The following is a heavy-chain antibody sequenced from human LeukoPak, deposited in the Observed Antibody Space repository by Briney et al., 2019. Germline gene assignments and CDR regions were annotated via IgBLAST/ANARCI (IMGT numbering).Heavy chain of an antibody. CDR3: AHREKDSSGYYLFDY. CDR1: GFSLSTSGVG. Sequence: SGPTLVKPTQTLTLTCTFSGFSLSTSGVGVGWIRQPPGKDLGCIALIYWDDDKRYSPSLKSRLTITKDTSKTQVVLTMTNMDPVDTATYYCAHREKDSSGYYLFDYWGQGTLVTDSS. V-gene: IGHV2-5*02. CDR2: IYWDDDK. J-gene: IGHJ4*02. D-gene: IGHD3-22*01.